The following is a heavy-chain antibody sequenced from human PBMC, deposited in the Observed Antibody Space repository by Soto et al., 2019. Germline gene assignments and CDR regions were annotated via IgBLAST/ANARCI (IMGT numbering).Heavy chain of an antibody. D-gene: IGHD5-18*01. CDR1: GFTFSSYW. J-gene: IGHJ4*02. CDR2: INSDGSTT. V-gene: IGHV3-74*01. CDR3: ARVNPGYSYVNY. Sequence: EVPLVESGGGLVQPGGSLRLSCAASGFTFSSYWMLWVRQAPGKGLVWVSRINSDGSTTSYADSVKGRFTISSDNAKNTLYLQMNSLRAEDTAVYYCARVNPGYSYVNYWGQGTLVTVSS.